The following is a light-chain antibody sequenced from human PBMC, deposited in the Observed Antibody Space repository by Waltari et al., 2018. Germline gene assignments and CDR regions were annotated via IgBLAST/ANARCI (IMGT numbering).Light chain of an antibody. CDR1: QSLLHSNGYNY. CDR3: MQALQTPLT. V-gene: IGKV2-28*01. J-gene: IGKJ4*01. Sequence: DIVMTQSPLSLPVTPGEPASISCRSSQSLLHSNGYNYLDWYLQKTGQSPQVLIYLSSSRASGVPDRFSGSGSGTDFTLNISRVEAEDAGVYYCMQALQTPLTFGGGTKVEIK. CDR2: LSS.